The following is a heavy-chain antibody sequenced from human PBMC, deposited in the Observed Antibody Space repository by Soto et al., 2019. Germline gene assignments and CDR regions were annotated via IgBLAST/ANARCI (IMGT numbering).Heavy chain of an antibody. Sequence: ASVKVSCKASGYTFTSHGISWVRQAPGQGLEWMGWISAYNGNTNYAQRLQDRVTMTTDTSTSTAYMELRSLRSDDTAVYYCARDPSSGWYFDYWGQGTLVTVSS. CDR3: ARDPSSGWYFDY. V-gene: IGHV1-18*04. CDR1: GYTFTSHG. J-gene: IGHJ4*02. CDR2: ISAYNGNT. D-gene: IGHD6-19*01.